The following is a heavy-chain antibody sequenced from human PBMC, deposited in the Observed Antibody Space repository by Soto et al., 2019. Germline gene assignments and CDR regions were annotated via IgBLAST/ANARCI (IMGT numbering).Heavy chain of an antibody. J-gene: IGHJ6*02. V-gene: IGHV1-18*01. Sequence: QVQLVQSGAEVKKPGASVKVSCKASGYTFTSYGISWVRQAPGQGLEWMGWISAYNGNTNYAQKLQGRVTMTTDTSTSTACMELRSLRSDDTAVYYCARDGIAAAGPGGYYYYGMDVWGQGTTVTVSS. CDR3: ARDGIAAAGPGGYYYYGMDV. D-gene: IGHD6-13*01. CDR1: GYTFTSYG. CDR2: ISAYNGNT.